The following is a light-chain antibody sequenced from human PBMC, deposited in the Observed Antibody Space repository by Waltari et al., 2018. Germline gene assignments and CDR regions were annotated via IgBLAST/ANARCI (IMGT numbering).Light chain of an antibody. CDR2: EIN. Sequence: QVGPNQPASVAGSSGPAHTNSRHWNKHDFGNLHPFPRVPKNPGKAPQLIIYEINMRPSGISNRFSGSKSGNTASLTISGLQAEDEADYYCCSYVTGGTLVFGGGTRLTVL. J-gene: IGLJ2*01. CDR1: HDFGNLHP. V-gene: IGLV2-23*02. CDR3: CSYVTGGTLV.